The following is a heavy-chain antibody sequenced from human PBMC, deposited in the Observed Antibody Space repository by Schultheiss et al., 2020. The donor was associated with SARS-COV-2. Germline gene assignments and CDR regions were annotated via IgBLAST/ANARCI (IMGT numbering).Heavy chain of an antibody. CDR2: IKLDGSER. CDR1: GFTFSSYA. V-gene: IGHV3-7*03. Sequence: GSLRLSCAASGFTFSSYAMHWVRQAPGKGLEWVANIKLDGSERYYVDSVKGRFTISRDNAKNSLCLQMNSLRAEDTAVYYCARGYYGMGVWGQGTTVTVSS. J-gene: IGHJ6*02. CDR3: ARGYYGMGV.